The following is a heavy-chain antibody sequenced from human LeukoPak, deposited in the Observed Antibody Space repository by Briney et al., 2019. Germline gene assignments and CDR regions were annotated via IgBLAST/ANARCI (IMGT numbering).Heavy chain of an antibody. CDR1: GYTFTSNY. CDR3: ARDQEGFDY. J-gene: IGHJ4*02. V-gene: IGHV1-46*01. CDR2: IYPKDGST. Sequence: ASVKVSCKASGYTFTSNYIHWVRQAPGQGLEWMGMIYPKDGSTSYAQKFQGRVTVTRDTSTSTVHMELSGLRSEDTAVYYCARDQEGFDYWGQGTLVTVSS.